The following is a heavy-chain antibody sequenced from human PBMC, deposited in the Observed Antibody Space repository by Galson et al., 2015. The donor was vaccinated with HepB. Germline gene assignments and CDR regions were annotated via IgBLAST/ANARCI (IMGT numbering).Heavy chain of an antibody. J-gene: IGHJ4*02. CDR2: ISASGGNT. CDR3: ATAHRGVINFDY. D-gene: IGHD3-10*01. Sequence: SLRLSCAASGFTFSSYAMSWVRQAPEKGPEWVSAISASGGNTYYADSLKGRFTISRDNSKNTLYLQMSSLRAEDTAVYYCATAHRGVINFDYRGQGTLVTVSS. V-gene: IGHV3-23*01. CDR1: GFTFSSYA.